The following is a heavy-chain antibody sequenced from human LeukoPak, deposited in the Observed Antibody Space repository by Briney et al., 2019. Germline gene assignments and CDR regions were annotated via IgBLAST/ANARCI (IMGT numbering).Heavy chain of an antibody. J-gene: IGHJ5*02. V-gene: IGHV3-9*01. CDR2: ISWNSGSI. CDR1: GFTFDDYA. D-gene: IGHD2-2*01. CDR3: AKDDDYCSSTSCYGAGLDP. Sequence: GGSLRLSCAASGFTFDDYAMHWVRQAPGQGLEWVSGISWNSGSIGYADSVKGRFTISRDNAKNSLYLQMNSLRAEDTALYYCAKDDDYCSSTSCYGAGLDPWGQGTLVTVSS.